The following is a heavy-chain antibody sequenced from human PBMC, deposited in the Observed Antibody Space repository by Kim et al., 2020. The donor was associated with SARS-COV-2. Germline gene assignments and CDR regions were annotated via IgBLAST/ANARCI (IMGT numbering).Heavy chain of an antibody. CDR3: AREQLVVTHPHSPVGC. V-gene: IGHV1-2*06. CDR2: INPNSGGT. J-gene: IGHJ4*02. Sequence: ASVKVSCKASGYTFTSYNMHWVRQAPGQGLEWMGRINPNSGGTNYAQKFQGRVTMTRDTSISTAYMELSRLRSDDTAVYYCAREQLVVTHPHSPVGCGGQGALVALS. CDR1: GYTFTSYN. D-gene: IGHD6-6*01.